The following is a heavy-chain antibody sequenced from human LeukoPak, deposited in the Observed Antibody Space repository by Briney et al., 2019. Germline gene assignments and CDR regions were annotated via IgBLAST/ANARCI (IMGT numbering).Heavy chain of an antibody. V-gene: IGHV3-30*02. D-gene: IGHD2-2*01. Sequence: PGGSPRLSCAASRFTFNDYGMHWVREAPGKGLEWVAFIRYDGSNKYYAASVKGRFAISRDNSKNTLYLQMNSLRAEDTAVYYCAKDQTRYCSSISCSGGFDSWGQGTPVTVSS. CDR3: AKDQTRYCSSISCSGGFDS. CDR2: IRYDGSNK. J-gene: IGHJ4*02. CDR1: RFTFNDYG.